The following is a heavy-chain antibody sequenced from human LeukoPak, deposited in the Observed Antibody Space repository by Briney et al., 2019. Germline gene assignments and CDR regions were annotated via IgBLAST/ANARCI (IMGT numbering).Heavy chain of an antibody. CDR1: GGSISSYY. V-gene: IGHV4-59*08. J-gene: IGHJ5*02. D-gene: IGHD1-20*01. CDR3: ARRITGNWFDP. CDR2: MYYSGST. Sequence: PSETLSLTCTVSGGSISSYYWSWIRQPPGKGLEWIGYMYYSGSTNYNPSLKSRVTISVDTSKNQFSLKLSSVTAADTAVYYCARRITGNWFDPWGQGTLVTVSS.